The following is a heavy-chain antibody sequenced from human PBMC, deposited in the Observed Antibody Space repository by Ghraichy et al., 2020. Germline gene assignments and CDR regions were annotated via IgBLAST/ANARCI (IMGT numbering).Heavy chain of an antibody. CDR2: VNGGSGKT. Sequence: ASVKVSCKASGYTFSNYAMHWVRQAPGQGLEWMGWVNGGSGKTQYSQKLQGRVSITRDTSASTAYMELSSLTSEDTAVYYCARRESDSPYAVDVWGQGTTVTVSS. V-gene: IGHV1-3*01. CDR1: GYTFSNYA. J-gene: IGHJ6*02. CDR3: ARRESDSPYAVDV. D-gene: IGHD5-18*01.